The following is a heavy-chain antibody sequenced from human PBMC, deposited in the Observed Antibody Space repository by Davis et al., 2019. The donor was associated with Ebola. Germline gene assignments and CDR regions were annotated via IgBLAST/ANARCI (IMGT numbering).Heavy chain of an antibody. CDR1: GITFSGSA. CDR3: SRHSPFRFLDY. D-gene: IGHD3-3*01. Sequence: GESLKISCAASGITFSGSAVHRVRQASGKGLEWVGRIRSKANSFATEFAASVKGRFTISRDDSKNTAYLQMNSLKTEDTAVYYCSRHSPFRFLDYWGQGTLVTVSS. J-gene: IGHJ4*02. CDR2: IRSKANSFAT. V-gene: IGHV3-73*01.